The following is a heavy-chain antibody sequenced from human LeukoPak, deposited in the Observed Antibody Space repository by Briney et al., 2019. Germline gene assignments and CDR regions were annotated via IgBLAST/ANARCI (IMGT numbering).Heavy chain of an antibody. CDR2: MNPNSGNT. D-gene: IGHD3-10*01. V-gene: IGHV1-8*01. CDR1: GYTFTSYD. CDR3: ARGQAGWFGEGWVDY. Sequence: ASVKVSCKASGYTFTSYDINWVRQATGQGLEWIGWMNPNSGNTGYAQKFQGRVTMTRNTSISTAYMELSSLRSEDTAVYYCARGQAGWFGEGWVDYWGQGTLVTVSS. J-gene: IGHJ4*02.